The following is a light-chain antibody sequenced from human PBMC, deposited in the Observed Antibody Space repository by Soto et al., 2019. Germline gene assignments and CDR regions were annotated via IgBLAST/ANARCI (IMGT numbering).Light chain of an antibody. V-gene: IGKV3-20*01. CDR2: DAS. CDR1: QNVRKN. J-gene: IGKJ5*01. CDR3: QQYGSSPIT. Sequence: TVMTQSPVALSVSPGERATLSCRARQNVRKNLAWYQQKPGQAPRLLIYDASSRATGIPDRFSGFGSGTDFTLTISRLEPEDFAVYFCQQYGSSPITFGQGTLLEIK.